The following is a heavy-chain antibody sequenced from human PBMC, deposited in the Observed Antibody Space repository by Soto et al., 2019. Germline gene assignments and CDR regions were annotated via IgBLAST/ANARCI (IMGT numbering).Heavy chain of an antibody. CDR2: IYYSGST. CDR1: VGSIISYY. CDR3: AREDKYSGSYSAAFDI. Sequence: SETLSLSCTVSVGSIISYYWSWIGQPPGKGLEWIVYIYYSGSTNYNPSLKSRVTISVDTSKNQFSLKLSSVTAADTAVYYCAREDKYSGSYSAAFDIWGQGTMITVSS. J-gene: IGHJ3*02. V-gene: IGHV4-59*01. D-gene: IGHD1-26*01.